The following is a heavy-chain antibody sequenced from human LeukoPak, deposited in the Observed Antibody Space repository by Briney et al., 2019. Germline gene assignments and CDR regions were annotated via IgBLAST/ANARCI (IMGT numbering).Heavy chain of an antibody. CDR3: ARRRLYYYYMDV. Sequence: SETLSLTCTFSGDSFSSYYWSWIRQPPGKGLEWIGEINHSGSTNYNPSLKSRVTISVDTSKNQFSLKLSSVTAADTAVYYCARRRLYYYYMDVWGKGTTVTISS. J-gene: IGHJ6*03. CDR2: INHSGST. V-gene: IGHV4-34*01. CDR1: GDSFSSYY.